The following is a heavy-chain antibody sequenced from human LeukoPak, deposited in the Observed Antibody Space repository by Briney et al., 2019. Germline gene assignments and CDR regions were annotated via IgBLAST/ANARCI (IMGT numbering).Heavy chain of an antibody. Sequence: SETLSLTCTVSGGSISSYYWSWIRQPPGKGLEWIGYIYTRGSTNYNPSLKSRVTMSVDTSKNQFSLKLSSVTAADTAVYYCARGDYSGYEGPFDYWGQGTLVTVSS. V-gene: IGHV4-4*08. CDR3: ARGDYSGYEGPFDY. D-gene: IGHD5-12*01. J-gene: IGHJ4*02. CDR1: GGSISSYY. CDR2: IYTRGST.